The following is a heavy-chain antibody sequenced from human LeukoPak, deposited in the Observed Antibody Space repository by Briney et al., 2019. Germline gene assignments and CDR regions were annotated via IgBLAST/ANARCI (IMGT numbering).Heavy chain of an antibody. D-gene: IGHD6-13*01. V-gene: IGHV3-23*01. CDR1: GFTFSSYA. CDR3: AKDRKGSSSWYDSDAFDI. J-gene: IGHJ3*02. Sequence: QPGGSLRLSCAASGFTFSSYAMSWVRQAPGKGLEWVSAISGSGGSTYYADSVKGRFTISRDNSKNTLYLQMNSLRAEDTAVYYCAKDRKGSSSWYDSDAFDIWGQGTMVTVSS. CDR2: ISGSGGST.